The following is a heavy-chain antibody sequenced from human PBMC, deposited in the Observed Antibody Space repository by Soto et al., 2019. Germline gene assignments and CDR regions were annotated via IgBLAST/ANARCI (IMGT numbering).Heavy chain of an antibody. V-gene: IGHV4-34*01. CDR2: INHSGST. D-gene: IGHD6-13*01. J-gene: IGHJ4*02. CDR1: GGSFSGYY. Sequence: QVQLPQWGAGLLKPSETLSLTCAVYGGSFSGYYWSWIRQPPGKGLEWIGEINHSGSTNYNPSLTSRVTIAVDTSKNQFSLKLSSVTAADTAVYYCARVGYSSSWYSCDYWGQGTLVTVSS. CDR3: ARVGYSSSWYSCDY.